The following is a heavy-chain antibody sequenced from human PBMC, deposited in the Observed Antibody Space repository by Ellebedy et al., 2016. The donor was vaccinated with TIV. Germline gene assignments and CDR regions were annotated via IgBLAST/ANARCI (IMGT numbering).Heavy chain of an antibody. Sequence: ASVKVSCKGSGYSFTSYWIGWVRQLPGKGLEWMGIIYPGDSDTRYSPSFQGQVTISADKSINTAYLQWSSLKASETAIYYCARRGGGSGWLNFDYWGQGTLVTVSS. CDR2: IYPGDSDT. CDR1: GYSFTSYW. CDR3: ARRGGGSGWLNFDY. D-gene: IGHD6-19*01. J-gene: IGHJ4*02. V-gene: IGHV5-51*01.